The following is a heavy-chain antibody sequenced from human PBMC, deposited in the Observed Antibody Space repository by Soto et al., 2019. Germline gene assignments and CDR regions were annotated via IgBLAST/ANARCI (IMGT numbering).Heavy chain of an antibody. Sequence: QVQLQESGPKLVKPSQTLSLTCSVSGGSISTVGHYWTWIRQPPGKGLEWIGSIYHTGSTYYSTSLGSRLTMSVDTSKSQFSLRLSSVTAADTAVYYCARATGTLRSRNCDYWGQGSLVTVSS. CDR1: GGSISTVGHY. CDR2: IYHTGST. J-gene: IGHJ4*02. CDR3: ARATGTLRSRNCDY. D-gene: IGHD1-1*01. V-gene: IGHV4-31*03.